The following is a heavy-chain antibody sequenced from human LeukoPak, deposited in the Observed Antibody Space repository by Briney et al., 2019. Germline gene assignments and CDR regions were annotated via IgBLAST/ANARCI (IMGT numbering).Heavy chain of an antibody. V-gene: IGHV4-59*12. D-gene: IGHD2-2*03. CDR2: IYYSGST. CDR3: ARDGYLAVDY. CDR1: GGSISSYY. Sequence: SETLSLTCTVSGGSISSYYWSWIRQPPGKGLEWIGYIYYSGSTNYNPSLKSRVTISVDTSKNQFSLKLSSVTAADTAVYYCARDGYLAVDYWGQGTLVTVSS. J-gene: IGHJ4*02.